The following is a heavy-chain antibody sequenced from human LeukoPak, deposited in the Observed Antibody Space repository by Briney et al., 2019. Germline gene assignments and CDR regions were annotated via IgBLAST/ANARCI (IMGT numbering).Heavy chain of an antibody. J-gene: IGHJ3*02. D-gene: IGHD3-22*01. CDR2: ISSNGGST. CDR3: AREGGDSSGYRAFDI. CDR1: GFTFSSYA. V-gene: IGHV3-64*01. Sequence: GGSLRLSCAASGFTFSSYAMHWVRQAPGKGLEYVSAISSNGGSTYYANSVKGRFTISRDNSKNTLYLQMGSLRAEDMAAYYCAREGGDSSGYRAFDIWGQGTMVTVSS.